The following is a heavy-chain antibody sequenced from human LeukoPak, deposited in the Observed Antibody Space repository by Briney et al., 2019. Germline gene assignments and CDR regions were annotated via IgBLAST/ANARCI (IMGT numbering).Heavy chain of an antibody. CDR2: TYYRSKWSN. CDR1: GDSVSSNSAA. D-gene: IGHD3-22*01. J-gene: IGHJ4*02. CDR3: ARYYYDSRGYYYYYFDY. V-gene: IGHV6-1*01. Sequence: SQTLSLTYAISGDSVSSNSAAWNWIRQSPSSGLEWLGRTYYRSKWSNYYAISVKSRITINPDTSRNQFSLQLNSVTPEDTAVYYCARYYYDSRGYYYYYFDYWGQGTLVTVSS.